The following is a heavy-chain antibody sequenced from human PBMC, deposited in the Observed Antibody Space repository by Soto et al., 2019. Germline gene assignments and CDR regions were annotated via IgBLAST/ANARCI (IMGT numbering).Heavy chain of an antibody. Sequence: SETLSLTCTVSGGSISSGDYYWSWIRQPPGKGLEWIGYIYYSGSTSYNPSLKSRVTISVDTSKNQFSLKLSSVTAADTAVYYCARGPNHIAAAGKGYYYYGMDVWGQGTTVTVSS. CDR1: GGSISSGDYY. CDR3: ARGPNHIAAAGKGYYYYGMDV. D-gene: IGHD6-25*01. J-gene: IGHJ6*02. V-gene: IGHV4-30-4*01. CDR2: IYYSGST.